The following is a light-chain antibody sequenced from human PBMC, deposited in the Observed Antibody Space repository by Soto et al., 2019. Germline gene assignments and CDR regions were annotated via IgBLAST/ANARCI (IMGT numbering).Light chain of an antibody. CDR2: GAS. Sequence: EIVLTQSPGTLSLSPGERATLSCRASQSVSSSYLAWYQQKPGQAPRLLIYGASSRATGIPDRFSGSGSGPDFTLTISRLEPEEFAVYYCQQYGSSPLTIGPGTKVDIK. V-gene: IGKV3-20*01. CDR1: QSVSSSY. CDR3: QQYGSSPLT. J-gene: IGKJ3*01.